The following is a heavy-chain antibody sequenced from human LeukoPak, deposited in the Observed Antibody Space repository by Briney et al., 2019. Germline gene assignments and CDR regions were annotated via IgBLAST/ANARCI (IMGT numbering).Heavy chain of an antibody. J-gene: IGHJ4*02. V-gene: IGHV5-51*01. CDR3: ARLRGELSLPHKHYFDY. Sequence: ESPKIPFKGSGYSFSSYSIGRVRQTPGKGLEWIGIIYAGHSETAQRRSFQGQVIISADKSISTAYLQWSRLKASHTAVYYGARLRGELSLPHKHYFDYCGQGKLVTVSS. CDR2: IYAGHSET. CDR1: GYSFSSYS. D-gene: IGHD3-16*02.